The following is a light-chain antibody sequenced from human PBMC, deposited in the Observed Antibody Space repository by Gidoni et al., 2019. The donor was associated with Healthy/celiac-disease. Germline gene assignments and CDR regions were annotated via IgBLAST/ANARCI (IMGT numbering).Light chain of an antibody. J-gene: IGKJ4*01. Sequence: IVLTQSPGTLSLSPAERATLSCRASQSVSSSYLAWYQQKPGQAPRLLLYGASSRATGIPDRCSGSGSGTDFTLTISRLEPEDFAVYYCQQYGSSSGLTFGGGTKVEIK. CDR2: GAS. CDR1: QSVSSSY. V-gene: IGKV3-20*01. CDR3: QQYGSSSGLT.